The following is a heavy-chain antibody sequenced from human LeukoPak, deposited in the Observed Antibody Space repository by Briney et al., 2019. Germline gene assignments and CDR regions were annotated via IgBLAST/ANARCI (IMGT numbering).Heavy chain of an antibody. Sequence: TPGESLKISCKTSGSYFTDHWIAWVRQHPGKGPEWIGIIRADSQITYNPSFQGQVTFSADSSKDTAYLRLSSLKASDTAMYYSATRGGTPFYDYWGQGTLVTVSP. J-gene: IGHJ4*02. CDR3: ATRGGTPFYDY. CDR1: GSYFTDHW. CDR2: IRADSQI. D-gene: IGHD1-14*01. V-gene: IGHV5-51*01.